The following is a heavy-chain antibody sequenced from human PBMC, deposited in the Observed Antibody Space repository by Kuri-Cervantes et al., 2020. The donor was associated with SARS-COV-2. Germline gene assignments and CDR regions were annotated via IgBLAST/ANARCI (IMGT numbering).Heavy chain of an antibody. CDR1: GFTFSSYS. Sequence: GGSLRLSCAASGFTFSSYSMNWVRQAPGKGLEWVSYISSSSSTIYYADSVKGRFTISRDNAKNSLYLQMNSLRAEDTAVYYCARDSHYYGSGSYYNKIDYWGQGTLVTVSS. CDR3: ARDSHYYGSGSYYNKIDY. V-gene: IGHV3-48*01. J-gene: IGHJ4*02. D-gene: IGHD3-10*01. CDR2: ISSSSSTI.